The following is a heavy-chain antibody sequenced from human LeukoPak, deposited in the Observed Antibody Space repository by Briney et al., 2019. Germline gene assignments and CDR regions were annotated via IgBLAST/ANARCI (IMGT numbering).Heavy chain of an antibody. Sequence: SETLSLTCAVSGGSISSSNWWSWVRQPPGKGLEWIGEIYHSGSTNYNPSLKSRVTIPVDKSKNQFSLKLSSVTAADTAVYYCARGGNTYYGMDVWGQGTTVTVSS. CDR1: GGSISSSNW. CDR2: IYHSGST. CDR3: ARGGNTYYGMDV. V-gene: IGHV4-4*02. J-gene: IGHJ6*02.